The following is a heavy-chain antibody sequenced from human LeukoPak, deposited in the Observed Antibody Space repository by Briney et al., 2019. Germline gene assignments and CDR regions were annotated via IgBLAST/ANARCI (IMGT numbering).Heavy chain of an antibody. Sequence: SETLSLTCAVYGGSFSGYYWSWIRQPPGKGLEWIGFMYFSGSTNYNPSLKSRVTIYMDKSNNQFSMNLTSVTPADTAHYFCARGTALVGLLDPWGQGTQVIVSS. J-gene: IGHJ5*02. D-gene: IGHD3-9*01. CDR1: GGSFSGYY. CDR2: MYFSGST. V-gene: IGHV4-34*11. CDR3: ARGTALVGLLDP.